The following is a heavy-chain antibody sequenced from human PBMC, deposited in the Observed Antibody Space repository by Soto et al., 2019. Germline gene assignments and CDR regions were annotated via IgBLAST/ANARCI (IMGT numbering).Heavy chain of an antibody. CDR3: ARAPNDRSAYSRHYYYGLEV. D-gene: IGHD3-22*01. V-gene: IGHV1-3*01. J-gene: IGHJ6*02. CDR2: VNAGNGNT. Sequence: ASVKVSCKASGYTFTSYGIHWVRQAPGQRLEWTGWVNAGNGNTKYSEKFQGRVTITRDTSVSTAYLELSSLRSEDTAVYYCARAPNDRSAYSRHYYYGLEVWGQGPTVTVSS. CDR1: GYTFTSYG.